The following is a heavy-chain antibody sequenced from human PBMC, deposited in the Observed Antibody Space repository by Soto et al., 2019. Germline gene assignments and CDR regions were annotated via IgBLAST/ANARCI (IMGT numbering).Heavy chain of an antibody. J-gene: IGHJ5*02. D-gene: IGHD6-13*01. V-gene: IGHV1-24*01. Sequence: ASVKVSCKVSGYTLTELSMHWVRQAPGKGLEWMGGFDPEDGETIYAQKFQGRVTMTEDTSTDTAYMELSSLRSEDTAVYYCATARGLLGSSWFVGWFDPWGQGTLVTVSS. CDR2: FDPEDGET. CDR3: ATARGLLGSSWFVGWFDP. CDR1: GYTLTELS.